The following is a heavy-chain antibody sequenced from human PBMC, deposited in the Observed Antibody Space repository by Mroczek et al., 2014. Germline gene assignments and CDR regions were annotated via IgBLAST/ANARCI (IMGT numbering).Heavy chain of an antibody. CDR3: AKDQIAVAATYYYYGMDV. D-gene: IGHD6-19*01. Sequence: QVQLVQSGGGVVQPGRSLRLSCAASGFTFSSYGMHWVRQAPGKGLEWVAVISYDGSNKYYADSVKGRFTISRDNSKNTLYLQMNSLRAEDTAVYYCAKDQIAVAATYYYYGMDVWGQGTTVTVSS. CDR2: ISYDGSNK. CDR1: GFTFSSYG. V-gene: IGHV3-30*18. J-gene: IGHJ6*02.